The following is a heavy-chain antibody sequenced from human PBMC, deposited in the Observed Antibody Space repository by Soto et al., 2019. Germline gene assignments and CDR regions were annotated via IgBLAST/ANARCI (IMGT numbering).Heavy chain of an antibody. Sequence: PSETLSLTCAVSGYSISSGYYWGWIRQPPGKGLEWIGSIYHSGSTYYNPSLKNRVTISVDTSKNQFSLKLSSVTAADTAVYYCASAYYDFWSGYLGYGMDVWGQGTTVTVSS. V-gene: IGHV4-38-2*01. CDR2: IYHSGST. D-gene: IGHD3-3*01. CDR3: ASAYYDFWSGYLGYGMDV. CDR1: GYSISSGYY. J-gene: IGHJ6*02.